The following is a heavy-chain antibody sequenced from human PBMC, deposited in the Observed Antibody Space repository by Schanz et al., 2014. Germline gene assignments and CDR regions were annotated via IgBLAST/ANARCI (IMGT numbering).Heavy chain of an antibody. J-gene: IGHJ3*02. Sequence: EVKLLESGGTLVRPGGSLRLSCAASGFTFSTYAMHWVRQAPGKGLEWVSAISGSGGSTYYADSVKGRFTISRDNSKNTLYLQMNSLRAEDTAVYYCAKGRFGELSAFDIWGQGTMVTVSS. D-gene: IGHD3-10*01. CDR1: GFTFSTYA. CDR3: AKGRFGELSAFDI. V-gene: IGHV3-23*01. CDR2: ISGSGGST.